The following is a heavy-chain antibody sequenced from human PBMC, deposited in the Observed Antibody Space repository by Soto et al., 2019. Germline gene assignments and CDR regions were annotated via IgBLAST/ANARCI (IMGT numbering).Heavy chain of an antibody. V-gene: IGHV4-34*01. CDR3: ARGLMLWFGELSRRGGYYSYMDV. J-gene: IGHJ6*03. D-gene: IGHD3-10*01. CDR2: INDSGNI. Sequence: QVQLQQWGAGLLKPSETLSLTCAVYGGSFSGYQWSWIRQTPGKGLEWIGEINDSGNINYNPSLKSRVTILLDTPKKKIPLKLSAATAAYSAVYYCARGLMLWFGELSRRGGYYSYMDVWGKGTTVTVSS. CDR1: GGSFSGYQ.